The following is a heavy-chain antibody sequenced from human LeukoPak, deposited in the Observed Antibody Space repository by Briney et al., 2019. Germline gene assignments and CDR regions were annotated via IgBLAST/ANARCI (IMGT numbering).Heavy chain of an antibody. D-gene: IGHD3-3*01. CDR2: IYYSGST. CDR1: GGSISSYY. CDR3: ARGWKDPRRLDTIFGVVISVANWFDP. V-gene: IGHV4-59*01. J-gene: IGHJ5*02. Sequence: SETLSLTCTVSGGSISSYYWSWIRQPPGKGLEWIGYIYYSGSTNYNPSLKSRVTISVDTSKNQFSPKLSSVTAADTAVYYCARGWKDPRRLDTIFGVVISVANWFDPWGQGTLVTVSS.